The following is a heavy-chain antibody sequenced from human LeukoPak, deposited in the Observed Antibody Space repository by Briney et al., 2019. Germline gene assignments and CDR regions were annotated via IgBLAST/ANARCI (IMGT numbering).Heavy chain of an antibody. CDR2: ISGDGGST. D-gene: IGHD3-3*01. J-gene: IGHJ4*02. Sequence: GGSLRLSCAASGFTFDDYAMHWVRQAPGKGLEWVSLISGDGGSTYYADSVKGRFTISRDNSKNSLYLQMNSLRTEDTALSYCAKGEYDFWSGYIDYWGQGTLVTVSS. V-gene: IGHV3-43*02. CDR3: AKGEYDFWSGYIDY. CDR1: GFTFDDYA.